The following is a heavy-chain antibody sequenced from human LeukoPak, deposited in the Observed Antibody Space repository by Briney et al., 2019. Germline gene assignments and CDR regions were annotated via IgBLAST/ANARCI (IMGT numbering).Heavy chain of an antibody. CDR3: ARTWNEGNSFDY. CDR2: INPSGGST. Sequence: ASVKVSCKASGYTFTSYDINWVRQAPGQGLEWIGIINPSGGSTSYAHKFQGRVTMTRDTSTTTVYMQLSSLRSEDTAVYYCARTWNEGNSFDYWGQGTLVTVSS. CDR1: GYTFTSYD. V-gene: IGHV1-46*01. J-gene: IGHJ4*02. D-gene: IGHD1-1*01.